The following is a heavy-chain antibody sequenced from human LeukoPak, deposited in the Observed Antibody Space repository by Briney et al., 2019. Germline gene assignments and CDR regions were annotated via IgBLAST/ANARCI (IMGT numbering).Heavy chain of an antibody. CDR1: GFHFSYLL. D-gene: IGHD3-10*01. J-gene: IGHJ4*02. V-gene: IGHV3-7*03. CDR2: IKQDGSEK. Sequence: GGSLGLFCAASGFHFSYLLMELVRPAPGKGPEWVANIKQDGSEKYYVDSVKGRFTISRDNAKNSLYLQMNSLRAEDTAVYYCARVRGFGELVYFDYWGQGTLVTVSS. CDR3: ARVRGFGELVYFDY.